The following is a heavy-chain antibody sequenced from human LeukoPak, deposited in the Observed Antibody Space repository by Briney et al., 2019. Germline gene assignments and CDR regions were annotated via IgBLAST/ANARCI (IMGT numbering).Heavy chain of an antibody. CDR3: AKKAEAFGDSVTQH. V-gene: IGHV3-23*01. CDR2: LSASGGNT. Sequence: PGGSLRLSCAASGFTFSSYAMSWVRQTPGKGLECVSVLSASGGNTYYGDSVKGRFTISRDNSKNTLYLQVNSLRAEDTAVYYCAKKAEAFGDSVTQHWGQGTLVTVSS. J-gene: IGHJ1*01. CDR1: GFTFSSYA. D-gene: IGHD4-17*01.